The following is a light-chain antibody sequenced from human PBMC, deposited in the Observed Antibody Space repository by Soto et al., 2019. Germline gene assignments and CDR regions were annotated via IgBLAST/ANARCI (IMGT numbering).Light chain of an antibody. Sequence: EVVMTQSPATLSVSPGARATLSCRVSQSVTSNYLAWYQQKPGQASRLLIYGASSRATGIPDRFSGSGSGTDFTLTISRLEPEDFAVYYCQQYGSSPWTFGQGTKVDIK. J-gene: IGKJ1*01. CDR2: GAS. CDR1: QSVTSNY. CDR3: QQYGSSPWT. V-gene: IGKV3-20*01.